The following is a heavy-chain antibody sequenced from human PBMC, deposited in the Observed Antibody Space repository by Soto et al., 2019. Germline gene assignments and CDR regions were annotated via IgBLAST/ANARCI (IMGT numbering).Heavy chain of an antibody. V-gene: IGHV4-34*01. J-gene: IGHJ5*02. CDR2: INHSGST. CDR3: ARGYYDFWSGYSDRFDP. D-gene: IGHD3-3*01. CDR1: GGSFSGYY. Sequence: PSETLSLTCAVYGGSFSGYYWSWIRQPPGKGLEWIGEINHSGSTNYNPSLKSRVTISVDTSKNQFSLKLSSVTAADTAVYYCARGYYDFWSGYSDRFDPWGQGTLVTVSS.